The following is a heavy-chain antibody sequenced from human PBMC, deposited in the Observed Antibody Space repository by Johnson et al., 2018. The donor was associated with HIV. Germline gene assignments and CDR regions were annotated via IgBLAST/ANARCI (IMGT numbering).Heavy chain of an antibody. D-gene: IGHD3-22*01. CDR1: EFIFDDYG. CDR3: ARGFGNSGYYYGRFGAFDI. CDR2: INWTGGSR. V-gene: IGHV3-20*04. Sequence: VQLVESGGGVVRPGGSLRLSCTTSEFIFDDYGMSWVRQAPGKGLEWVSGINWTGGSRGYADSVKGRFTISRDNAKNSLYLQMNSLRAEDTALYYCARGFGNSGYYYGRFGAFDIWGQGTMVTVSS. J-gene: IGHJ3*02.